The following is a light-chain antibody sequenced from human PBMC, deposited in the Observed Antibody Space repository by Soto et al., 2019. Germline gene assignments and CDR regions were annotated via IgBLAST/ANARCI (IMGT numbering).Light chain of an antibody. J-gene: IGLJ2*01. V-gene: IGLV2-14*01. Sequence: QSALTQPASVSGSPGQSITISCTGTSSDIGGFNYVSWYQHHPGKAPKLIIYEVNNRPSGVSDRFSGSKSGNTASLTISGLQAEDEADFYCSSYTSRNTLVVFGGGTKLTVL. CDR2: EVN. CDR3: SSYTSRNTLVV. CDR1: SSDIGGFNY.